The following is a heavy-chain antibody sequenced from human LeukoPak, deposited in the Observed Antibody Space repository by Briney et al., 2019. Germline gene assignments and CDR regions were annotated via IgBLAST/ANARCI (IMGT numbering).Heavy chain of an antibody. CDR1: GLTFSTYD. CDR3: ARGPARSGWNHYGMDV. J-gene: IGHJ6*02. V-gene: IGHV3-13*01. Sequence: HPGGSLRLSCAASGLTFSTYDMHWVRQATGKGLEWVSAIGTAGDTFYAGSVKGRFTISRENAKNSLYLQVNGLRDGDTAVYYCARGPARSGWNHYGMDVWGPGTTVTVSS. CDR2: IGTAGDT. D-gene: IGHD6-19*01.